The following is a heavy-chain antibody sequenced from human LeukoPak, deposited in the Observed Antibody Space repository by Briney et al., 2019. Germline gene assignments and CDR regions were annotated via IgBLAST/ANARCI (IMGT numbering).Heavy chain of an antibody. CDR2: IWYDGSNK. V-gene: IGHV3-33*01. J-gene: IGHJ4*02. D-gene: IGHD5-24*01. CDR1: GFTFSSYG. Sequence: LTGGSLRLSCAASGFTFSSYGMHWVRQAPGKGLEWVAVIWYDGSNKYYADSVKGRFTISRDNSKNTLYLQMNSLRAEDTAVYYCARGVEMATAARTRINLDYWGQGTLVTVSS. CDR3: ARGVEMATAARTRINLDY.